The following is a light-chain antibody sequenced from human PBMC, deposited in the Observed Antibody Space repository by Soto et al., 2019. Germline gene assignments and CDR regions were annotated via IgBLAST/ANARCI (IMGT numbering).Light chain of an antibody. J-gene: IGKJ1*01. CDR3: QQYNSYSWT. V-gene: IGKV1-5*03. Sequence: DIQMTQSPSTLSASIGGRVTITCRASQSIRSWLAWYQQKPGKAPKLLIYKASSLESGVPSRFSGSGSGTEFTLTISSLQPDDFATYYCQQYNSYSWTFGQGTKAEIK. CDR1: QSIRSW. CDR2: KAS.